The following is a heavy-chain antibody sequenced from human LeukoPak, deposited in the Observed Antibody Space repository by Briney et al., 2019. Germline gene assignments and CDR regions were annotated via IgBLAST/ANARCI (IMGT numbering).Heavy chain of an antibody. J-gene: IGHJ6*02. CDR2: IIPIFGTA. D-gene: IGHD6-19*01. Sequence: ASVKVSCKASGGTFSSYAISWVRQAPGQGLEWMGGIIPIFGTANYAQKFQGRVTITADESTSTAYMELSSLRSEDTAVYYCARTEVAGDYYYYGMDVWGQGTTVTVPS. CDR1: GGTFSSYA. V-gene: IGHV1-69*13. CDR3: ARTEVAGDYYYYGMDV.